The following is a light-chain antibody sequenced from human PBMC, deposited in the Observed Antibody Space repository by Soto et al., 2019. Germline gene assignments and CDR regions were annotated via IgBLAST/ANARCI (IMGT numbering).Light chain of an antibody. CDR3: QQRNVWPPIT. CDR2: DAS. V-gene: IGKV3-11*01. CDR1: QSIRTS. J-gene: IGKJ5*01. Sequence: EVVLRQSAATLSLSPWGGATLSCRTSQSIRTSLAWYQQKPGQAPRLVIFDASNRANGVPARLGGSGSGTDFTLTINSLEPEDFAVYYCQQRNVWPPITFGQGTRLEIK.